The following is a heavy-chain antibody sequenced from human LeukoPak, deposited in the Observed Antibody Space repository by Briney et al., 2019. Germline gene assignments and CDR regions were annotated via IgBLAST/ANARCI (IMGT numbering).Heavy chain of an antibody. J-gene: IGHJ6*03. CDR1: GFTFDDYA. V-gene: IGHV3-43D*03. CDR2: ISWDGGST. Sequence: PGGSLRLSCAASGFTFDDYAMHWVRRAPGKGLEWVSLISWDGGSTYYADSVKGRFTISRDNSKNSLYLQMNSLRAEDTALYYCAKGEYYYMDVWGKGTTVTVSS. CDR3: AKGEYYYMDV.